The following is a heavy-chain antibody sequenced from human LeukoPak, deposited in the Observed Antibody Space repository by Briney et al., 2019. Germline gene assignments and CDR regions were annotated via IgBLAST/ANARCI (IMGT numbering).Heavy chain of an antibody. J-gene: IGHJ6*02. Sequence: GGSLRLSCAASGFTFSSYAMSWVRQAPGKGLEWVSGINWNGGSTGYADSVKGRFTISRDNAKNSLYLQMNSLRAEDTALYHCARVEMATISYYYGMDVWGQGTTVTVSS. CDR3: ARVEMATISYYYGMDV. CDR2: INWNGGST. V-gene: IGHV3-20*01. CDR1: GFTFSSYA. D-gene: IGHD5-24*01.